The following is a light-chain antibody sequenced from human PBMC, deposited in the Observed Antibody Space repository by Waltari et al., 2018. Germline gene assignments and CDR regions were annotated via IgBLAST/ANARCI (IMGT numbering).Light chain of an antibody. CDR2: GKN. V-gene: IGLV3-19*01. CDR1: SLRSYY. Sequence: SSELTQDPAVSVTLGQTVRITCQGDSLRSYYASWYQQKPGQAPILVIYGKNNRPSGIPDRFSGSNSGNTASLTITGAQAEDEADYYCNSRDSSGNHANWVFGGGTKLTVL. J-gene: IGLJ3*02. CDR3: NSRDSSGNHANWV.